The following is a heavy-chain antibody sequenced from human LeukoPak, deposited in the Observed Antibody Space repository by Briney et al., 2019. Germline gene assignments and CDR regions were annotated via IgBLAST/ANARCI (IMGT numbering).Heavy chain of an antibody. CDR2: ISGYNGNT. CDR1: GYTFTSYA. Sequence: ASVKVSCKASGYTFTSYAISWVRQAPGQGLEWMGWISGYNGNTKYAQKVQGRVTMTTDTSTSTDYMELTSLRSDDTAVYYCARDHSYGGKELAYWGQGTLVTVSS. J-gene: IGHJ4*02. D-gene: IGHD4-23*01. V-gene: IGHV1-18*01. CDR3: ARDHSYGGKELAY.